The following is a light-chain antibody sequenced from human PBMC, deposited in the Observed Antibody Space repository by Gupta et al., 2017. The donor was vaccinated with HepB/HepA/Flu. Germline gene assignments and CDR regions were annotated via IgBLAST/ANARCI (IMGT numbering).Light chain of an antibody. J-gene: IGKJ3*01. Sequence: EIVVTQSPATLSLSPGERATLSCRASQSVNNYLAWYQQKPGQAPRLLIYDASNRATGIPARFSGSGSGTXFTLTIXSREPEDFAVYYCQHRSNCPFTFGXGTKVDIK. V-gene: IGKV3-11*01. CDR2: DAS. CDR3: QHRSNCPFT. CDR1: QSVNNY.